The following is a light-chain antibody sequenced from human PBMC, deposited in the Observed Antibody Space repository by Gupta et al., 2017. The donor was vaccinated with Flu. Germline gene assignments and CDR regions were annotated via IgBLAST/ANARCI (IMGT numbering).Light chain of an antibody. CDR3: AAWDDSLNGHWV. Sequence: QSVLTQPPSASGTPGQRVTISCSGRSSNIGSNTVNWYQQLPGTAPKLLIYSNNQRPSGVPDRFSGSKSGTSASLAISGLQSEDEAEYYCAAWDDSLNGHWVFGGGTKLTVL. V-gene: IGLV1-44*01. J-gene: IGLJ3*02. CDR2: SNN. CDR1: SSNIGSNT.